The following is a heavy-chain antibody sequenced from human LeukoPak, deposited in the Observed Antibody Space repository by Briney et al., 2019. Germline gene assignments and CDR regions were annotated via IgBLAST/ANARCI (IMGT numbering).Heavy chain of an antibody. D-gene: IGHD3-16*02. V-gene: IGHV3-30*02. CDR1: GFTFSSYA. CDR2: IRYDGSNK. CDR3: AKDRNYDYVWGSYRYPGDY. Sequence: GRSLRLSCAASGFTFSSYAMHWVRQAPGKGLEWVAFIRYDGSNKYYADSVKGRFTISRDNSKNTLYLQMNSLRAEDTAVYYCAKDRNYDYVWGSYRYPGDYWGQGTLVTVSS. J-gene: IGHJ4*02.